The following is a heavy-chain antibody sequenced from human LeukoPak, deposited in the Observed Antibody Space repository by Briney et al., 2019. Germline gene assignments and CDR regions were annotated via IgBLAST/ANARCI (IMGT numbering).Heavy chain of an antibody. J-gene: IGHJ5*02. V-gene: IGHV3-21*01. Sequence: GGSLRLSCAASGFTFRSYSMNWVRQAPGKGLEWVSSISGTSTYIYYTDSVKGRFTISRDNAQNSLYLQMNSLRAEDTAVYYCVRGDTSTRCCNNWFDPWGQGTLVTVSS. CDR1: GFTFRSYS. CDR3: VRGDTSTRCCNNWFDP. CDR2: ISGTSTYI. D-gene: IGHD2-2*01.